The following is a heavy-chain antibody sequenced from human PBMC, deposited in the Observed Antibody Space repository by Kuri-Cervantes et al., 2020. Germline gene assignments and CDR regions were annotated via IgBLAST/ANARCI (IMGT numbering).Heavy chain of an antibody. V-gene: IGHV4-59*08. CDR3: ARSDYGDYPHFDY. CDR1: GGSISSYY. Sequence: GSLRLSCTVSGGSISSYYWSWIRQPPGKGLEWIGYIYYSGSTYYNPSLKSRVTISVDTSKNQFSLKLSSVTAADTAVYYCARSDYGDYPHFDYWGQGTLVTVSS. D-gene: IGHD4-17*01. J-gene: IGHJ4*02. CDR2: IYYSGST.